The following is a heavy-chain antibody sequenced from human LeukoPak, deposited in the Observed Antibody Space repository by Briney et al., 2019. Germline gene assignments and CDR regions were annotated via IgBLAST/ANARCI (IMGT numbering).Heavy chain of an antibody. V-gene: IGHV1-2*02. Sequence: ASVKVSCKPSGYTFVGFYIHWVRQAPGQGLEWMGWINPYTGATKYSQNFSDRVAMTRDTSISTAYMELSSLKSDDTAVYYCARPTHRLTVTTPIDYWGQGTLVTVSS. CDR3: ARPTHRLTVTTPIDY. CDR1: GYTFVGFY. J-gene: IGHJ4*02. CDR2: INPYTGAT. D-gene: IGHD4-17*01.